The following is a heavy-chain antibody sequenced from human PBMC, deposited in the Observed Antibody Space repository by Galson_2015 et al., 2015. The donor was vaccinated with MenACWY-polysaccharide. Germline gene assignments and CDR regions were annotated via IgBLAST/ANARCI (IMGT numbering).Heavy chain of an antibody. CDR1: GFTFNRHV. J-gene: IGHJ4*02. D-gene: IGHD2-21*01. V-gene: IGHV3-23*01. Sequence: SLRLSCAASGFTFNRHVMNWVRQAPGKGLEWVSGIADYGGSTYYADSLKGRFTISRNNSKNPVYLEMSSLRADDTAVYYCAKGRDLDRIACRGDCYIAYDFWGQGTLVTVSS. CDR3: AKGRDLDRIACRGDCYIAYDF. CDR2: IADYGGST.